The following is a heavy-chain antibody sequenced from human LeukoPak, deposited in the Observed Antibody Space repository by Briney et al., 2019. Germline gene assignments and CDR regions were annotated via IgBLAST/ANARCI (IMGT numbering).Heavy chain of an antibody. CDR2: IYTSGST. CDR1: GGSISSYY. CDR3: ARTIEANIAAAANREAYYFDY. Sequence: SETLSLTYTVSGGSISSYYWSWIRQPAGKGLEWIGRIYTSGSTNYNPSLKSRVTMSVDTSKNQFSLKLSSVTAADTAVYYCARTIEANIAAAANREAYYFDYWGQGTLVTVSS. D-gene: IGHD6-13*01. V-gene: IGHV4-4*07. J-gene: IGHJ4*02.